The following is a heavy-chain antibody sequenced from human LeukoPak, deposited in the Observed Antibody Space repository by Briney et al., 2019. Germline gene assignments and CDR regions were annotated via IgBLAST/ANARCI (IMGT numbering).Heavy chain of an antibody. CDR1: GFTFSSYA. Sequence: GGSLRLSCAASGFTFSSYAMSWVRQAPGKGLEWVSAISGSGGSTYYADSVKGRFTISRDNSKNTLYLQMNSLRAEDTAVYYCAKDRLLWFGEYEYNWFDPWGQGTLVTVSS. CDR3: AKDRLLWFGEYEYNWFDP. CDR2: ISGSGGST. V-gene: IGHV3-23*01. J-gene: IGHJ5*02. D-gene: IGHD3-10*01.